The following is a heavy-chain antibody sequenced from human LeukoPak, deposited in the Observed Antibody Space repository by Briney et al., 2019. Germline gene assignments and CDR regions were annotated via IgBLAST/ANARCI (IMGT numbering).Heavy chain of an antibody. CDR2: ISAYNGNT. J-gene: IGHJ4*02. V-gene: IGHV1-18*01. D-gene: IGHD1-26*01. CDR3: ARDRTSVGATTSFDY. Sequence: GASVKVSCKASGYTFTSYGISWVRQAPGQGLEWMGWISAYNGNTNYAQKLQGRVTMTTDTSTSTAYMELRSLRSDDTAVYYCARDRTSVGATTSFDYWGQGTLVTVSS. CDR1: GYTFTSYG.